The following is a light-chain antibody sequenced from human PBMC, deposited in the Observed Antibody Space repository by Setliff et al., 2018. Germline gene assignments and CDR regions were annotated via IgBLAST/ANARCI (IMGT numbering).Light chain of an antibody. CDR3: SSETDRSSTTFV. V-gene: IGLV2-14*03. CDR2: DVS. Sequence: QSALSQPASVSGSPGQSITISCTGTSSDVGGFKYVSWYQQHAGKAPKLAIYDVSNRPSGVSKRFSGSKSGNTASLTISGLQTEDEADYYCSSETDRSSTTFVFGTGTRSPS. J-gene: IGLJ1*01. CDR1: SSDVGGFKY.